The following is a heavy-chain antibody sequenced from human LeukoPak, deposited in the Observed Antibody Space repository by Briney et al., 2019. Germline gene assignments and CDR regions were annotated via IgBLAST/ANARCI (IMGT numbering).Heavy chain of an antibody. V-gene: IGHV4-30-4*01. CDR1: GGSISSGDYY. J-gene: IGHJ6*02. CDR2: IYYSGRT. Sequence: SETLSLTCTVSGGSISSGDYYWSWIRQPPGKGLEWIGYIYYSGRTYYNPSLKSRVTISVDTSKNQFSLKLSSVTAADTAVYYCARDQGPEYSSSSSGYYYYGMDVWGQGTTVTVSS. D-gene: IGHD6-6*01. CDR3: ARDQGPEYSSSSSGYYYYGMDV.